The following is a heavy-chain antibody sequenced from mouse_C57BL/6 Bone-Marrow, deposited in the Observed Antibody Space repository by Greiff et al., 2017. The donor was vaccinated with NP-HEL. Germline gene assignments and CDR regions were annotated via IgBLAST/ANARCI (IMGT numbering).Heavy chain of an antibody. CDR3: AKYPISTVRFDY. D-gene: IGHD1-1*01. Sequence: QVQLQQPGAELVKPGASVKMSCKASGYTFTSYWITWVKQRPGQGLEWIGDIYPGSGSTNYNEKFKSKATLTVDTSSSKAYMQLSSLTSADSAVYYCAKYPISTVRFDYGGQGTTLTVSS. J-gene: IGHJ2*01. CDR2: IYPGSGST. CDR1: GYTFTSYW. V-gene: IGHV1-55*01.